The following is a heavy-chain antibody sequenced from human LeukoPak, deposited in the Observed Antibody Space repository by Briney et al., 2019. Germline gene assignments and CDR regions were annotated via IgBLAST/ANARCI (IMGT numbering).Heavy chain of an antibody. CDR1: GFTFSNAW. CDR2: IKSKTDGGTT. CDR3: TRDPRHFDS. V-gene: IGHV3-15*01. D-gene: IGHD6-6*01. J-gene: IGHJ5*01. Sequence: GGSLRLSCAASGFTFSNAWMSWVRQAPGKGLEWVGRIKSKTDGGTTDYAAPVKGRFTISRDDSKNTLYLQMSSLRVEDTAVYYCTRDPRHFDSCGQGTLVTVSS.